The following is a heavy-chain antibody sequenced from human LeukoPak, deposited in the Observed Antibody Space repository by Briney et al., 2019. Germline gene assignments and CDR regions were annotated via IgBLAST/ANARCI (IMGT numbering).Heavy chain of an antibody. Sequence: GGSLTPSCAASGFTFSSYSMNWVRQAPGKGLEWVSSISSSSSYIYYADSVKGRFTISRDNAKNSLYLQTNSLRAEDTALYYCARVALSMGKKGFLIWGQGTTVTVSS. D-gene: IGHD2/OR15-2a*01. CDR1: GFTFSSYS. J-gene: IGHJ3*02. V-gene: IGHV3-21*01. CDR2: ISSSSSYI. CDR3: ARVALSMGKKGFLI.